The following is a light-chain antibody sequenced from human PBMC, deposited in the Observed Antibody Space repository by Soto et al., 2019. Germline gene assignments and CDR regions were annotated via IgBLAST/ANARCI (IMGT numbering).Light chain of an antibody. V-gene: IGKV3-15*01. CDR2: GAS. CDR1: QSISDT. CDR3: QQYNNWPQT. Sequence: IVMTQSPATLSVSPGGIATLSCRASQSISDTLAWYQQKPGQAPRLLIYGASTRATGIPARFSGSGSGTEFTLTISSLQSEDFAVYYCQQYNNWPQTFGQGTKVDIK. J-gene: IGKJ1*01.